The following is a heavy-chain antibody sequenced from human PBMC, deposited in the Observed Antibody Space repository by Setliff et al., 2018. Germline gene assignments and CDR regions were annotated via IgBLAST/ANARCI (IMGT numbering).Heavy chain of an antibody. J-gene: IGHJ6*02. CDR1: GYIFTDYY. Sequence: VSVKVSCKSSGYIFTDYYIHWVRQAPGQGLEWMGWINPDSGDANYGPNFQGWVTMTRDTSIDTAYLDLSRLKSDDTAVYYCSRERSRRHCYGGSCDFYYYGLDVWGQGTTVTVSS. V-gene: IGHV1-2*04. CDR3: SRERSRRHCYGGSCDFYYYGLDV. CDR2: INPDSGDA. D-gene: IGHD2-15*01.